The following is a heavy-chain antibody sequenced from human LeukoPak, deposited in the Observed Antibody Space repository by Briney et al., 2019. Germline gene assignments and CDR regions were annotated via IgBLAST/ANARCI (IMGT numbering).Heavy chain of an antibody. CDR3: ARGIGQQLTTWAYYFDY. CDR2: INHSGST. CDR1: GGSISSGGYY. V-gene: IGHV4-39*07. D-gene: IGHD6-13*01. Sequence: PSETLSLTCTVSGGSISSGGYYWSWIRQPRGRGLEWIGEINHSGSTYYNPSLRGRVTISVDTSKNQFSLKLSSVTAADTAVYYCARGIGQQLTTWAYYFDYWGQGTLVTVSS. J-gene: IGHJ4*02.